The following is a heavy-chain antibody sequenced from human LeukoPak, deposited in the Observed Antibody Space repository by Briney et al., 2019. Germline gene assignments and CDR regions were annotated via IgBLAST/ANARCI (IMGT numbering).Heavy chain of an antibody. V-gene: IGHV1-18*01. CDR3: ARDRGESGWYGENDY. D-gene: IGHD6-19*01. CDR2: ISPYNGNT. CDR1: GYTLSRYG. J-gene: IGHJ4*02. Sequence: ASVKVSCKASGYTLSRYGISWVRQAPGQGLEWMGWISPYNGNTNYAQKFQGRVTMTTDTSKTTAYMELRSLRSDDTALYYCARDRGESGWYGENDYWGQGTLVIVSS.